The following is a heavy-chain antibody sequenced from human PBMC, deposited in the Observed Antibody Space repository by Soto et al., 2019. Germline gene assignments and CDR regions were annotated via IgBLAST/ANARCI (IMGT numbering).Heavy chain of an antibody. Sequence: QVQLVQSGAEVKKPESSVKVSCKAPGGTFSTYAISWVRQAPGHGLEWMGGIIPMFGTANYAQRFQDRVTITADESTNSAYLELSSLRSVDAAVYFCASGIRVWLRRINDGYSGWGQGTLVTVSS. CDR1: GGTFSTYA. CDR3: ASGIRVWLRRINDGYSG. V-gene: IGHV1-69*12. D-gene: IGHD5-12*01. J-gene: IGHJ4*02. CDR2: IIPMFGTA.